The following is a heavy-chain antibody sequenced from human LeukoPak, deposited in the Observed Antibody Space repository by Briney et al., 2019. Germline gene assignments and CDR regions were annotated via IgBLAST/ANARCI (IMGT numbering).Heavy chain of an antibody. CDR1: GYTFTSYA. Sequence: ASVKVSCKASGYTFTSYAIHWVRQAPGQRLEWMGWINAGNGNTKYSQKFQGRVTITRDTSASTAYMELSSLRSEDTAVYYCARDQDIVVVVAATRGGFDPWGQGTLVTVSS. J-gene: IGHJ5*02. D-gene: IGHD2-15*01. CDR3: ARDQDIVVVVAATRGGFDP. V-gene: IGHV1-3*01. CDR2: INAGNGNT.